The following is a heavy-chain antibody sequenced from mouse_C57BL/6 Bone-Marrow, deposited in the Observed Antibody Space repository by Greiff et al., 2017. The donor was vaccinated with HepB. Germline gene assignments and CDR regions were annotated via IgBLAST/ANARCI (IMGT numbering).Heavy chain of an antibody. D-gene: IGHD2-3*01. Sequence: QVQLQQPGAELVKPGASVKMSCKPSGYTFTSYWITWVKQRPGQGLEWIGDIYPGSGSTNYNEKFKSKATLTVDTSSSTAYMQLSSLTSEDSAVYYCARWLLPYYAMDYWGQGTSVTVSS. CDR1: GYTFTSYW. J-gene: IGHJ4*01. CDR3: ARWLLPYYAMDY. CDR2: IYPGSGST. V-gene: IGHV1-55*01.